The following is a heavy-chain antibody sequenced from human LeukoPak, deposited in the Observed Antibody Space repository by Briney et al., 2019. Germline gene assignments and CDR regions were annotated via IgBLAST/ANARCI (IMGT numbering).Heavy chain of an antibody. CDR2: LFYSGSI. CDR3: ATVAVIRGVTYFDY. J-gene: IGHJ4*02. Sequence: SETLSLTCTVSGGSITGSYWSWIRQPPGKGLEWIAYLFYSGSIDYNPSLESRVTISVDTSKNQVSLKLRSVTAADTAVYYCATVAVIRGVTYFDYWGQGTLVTVSS. V-gene: IGHV4-59*01. CDR1: GGSITGSY. D-gene: IGHD3-10*01.